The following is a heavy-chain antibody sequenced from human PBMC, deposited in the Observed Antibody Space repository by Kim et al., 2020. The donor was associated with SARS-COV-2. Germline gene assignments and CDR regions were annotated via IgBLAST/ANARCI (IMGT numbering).Heavy chain of an antibody. J-gene: IGHJ6*02. Sequence: VDSVKGRFTISRDNAKKALFRKMNSRRAEDTAVYYCARDQLAYYYYGMDVWGQGTTVTVSS. D-gene: IGHD2-2*01. V-gene: IGHV3-7*03. CDR3: ARDQLAYYYYGMDV.